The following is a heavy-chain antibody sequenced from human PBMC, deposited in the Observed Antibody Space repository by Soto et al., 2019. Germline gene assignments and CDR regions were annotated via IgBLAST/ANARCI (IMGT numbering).Heavy chain of an antibody. CDR3: ASYRGALYFES. J-gene: IGHJ4*02. Sequence: SGHLCAHWSVSCGSIGGIYWSWIRQSPDKGLEWLGYVFYGGTDYNPSLGGRVSMSVETSKSQFSLKLTSVTVADTAVYYCASYRGALYFESWGPGILVTVSS. V-gene: IGHV4-59*01. D-gene: IGHD3-16*01. CDR1: CGSIGGIY. CDR2: VFYGGT.